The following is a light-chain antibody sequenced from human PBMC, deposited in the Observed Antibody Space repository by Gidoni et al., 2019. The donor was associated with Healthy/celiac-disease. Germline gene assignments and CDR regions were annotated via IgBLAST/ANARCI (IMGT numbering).Light chain of an antibody. Sequence: EIVMTHSPATLSVSQGERATLSCRASHSGSSNLAWYQQKTGQAPRLLIYGASTSATGIPPRFSGSGAGKEFTLTISSLQSEDFAVYYCQQYNNWPPWTFGQGTKVEIK. CDR2: GAS. V-gene: IGKV3-15*01. CDR3: QQYNNWPPWT. J-gene: IGKJ1*01. CDR1: HSGSSN.